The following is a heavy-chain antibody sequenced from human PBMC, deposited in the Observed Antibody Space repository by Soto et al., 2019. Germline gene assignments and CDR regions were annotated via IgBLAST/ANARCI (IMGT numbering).Heavy chain of an antibody. Sequence: SVTLSLTCAVYGVSFSGYYWILLRQPQGKGLEWIGEINHSGSTNYNPSLKSRVTISVDTSKNQFSLKLSSVTAADTAVYYCARGRATYYYGSGTSNWFDPWGQGTLVTVSS. CDR3: ARGRATYYYGSGTSNWFDP. J-gene: IGHJ5*02. D-gene: IGHD3-10*01. CDR2: INHSGST. CDR1: GVSFSGYY. V-gene: IGHV4-34*01.